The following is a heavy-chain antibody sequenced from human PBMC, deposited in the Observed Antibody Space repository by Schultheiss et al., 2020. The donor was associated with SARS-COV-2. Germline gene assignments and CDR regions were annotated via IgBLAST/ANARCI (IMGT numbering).Heavy chain of an antibody. CDR3: ARGELLPAPIRFDP. D-gene: IGHD1-26*01. Sequence: GGSLRLSCAASGFTFSSYWMHWVRQAPGKGLVCVSRINSDGSSTTYADSVKGRFTISRDNAKNTLYLQMNSLRAEDAAVYYCARGELLPAPIRFDPWGQGTLVTVSS. CDR2: INSDGSST. CDR1: GFTFSSYW. V-gene: IGHV3-74*01. J-gene: IGHJ5*02.